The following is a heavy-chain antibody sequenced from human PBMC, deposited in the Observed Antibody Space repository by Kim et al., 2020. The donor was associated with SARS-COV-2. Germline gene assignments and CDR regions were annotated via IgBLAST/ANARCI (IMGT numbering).Heavy chain of an antibody. Sequence: STNYTPSLKSRVTISVDTSKNQFSLKLSSVTAADTAVYYCARGEDSGMDVWGQGTTVTVSS. D-gene: IGHD2-15*01. CDR3: ARGEDSGMDV. V-gene: IGHV4-34*13. CDR2: ST. J-gene: IGHJ6*02.